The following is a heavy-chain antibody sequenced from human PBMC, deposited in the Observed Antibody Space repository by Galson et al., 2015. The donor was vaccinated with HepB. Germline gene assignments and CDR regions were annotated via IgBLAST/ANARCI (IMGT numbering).Heavy chain of an antibody. Sequence: SLRHSCAASGFTFSSYAMHWVRQAPGKGLEWVAVISYDGSNKYYADSVKGRFTISRDNSKNTLYLQMNSLRAEDTAVYYCARDSSSSFDYWGQGTLVTVSS. D-gene: IGHD6-6*01. CDR3: ARDSSSSFDY. J-gene: IGHJ4*02. CDR1: GFTFSSYA. V-gene: IGHV3-30-3*01. CDR2: ISYDGSNK.